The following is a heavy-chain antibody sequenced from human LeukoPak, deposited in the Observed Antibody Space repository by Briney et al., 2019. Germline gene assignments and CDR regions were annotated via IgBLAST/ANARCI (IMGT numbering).Heavy chain of an antibody. CDR2: ISSNGDST. J-gene: IGHJ5*02. V-gene: IGHV3-64*02. CDR3: AKSHLDVGATTLYFDP. D-gene: IGHD1-26*01. CDR1: GFTFSSYE. Sequence: GGSLRLSCAASGFTFSSYEMNWVRQAPGKGLEYISSISSNGDSTYHADSVKGRFTISRDNSKNTLYLQMGSLRGEDMAVYYCAKSHLDVGATTLYFDPWGQGTLVTVSS.